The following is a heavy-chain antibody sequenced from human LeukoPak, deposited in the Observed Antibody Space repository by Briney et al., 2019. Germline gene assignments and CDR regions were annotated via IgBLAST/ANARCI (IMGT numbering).Heavy chain of an antibody. D-gene: IGHD2-15*01. J-gene: IGHJ4*02. Sequence: HPGRSLRLSCAASGFTFSSYGMHWVRQAPGKGLEWVAVISYDGSNKYFADSVKGRFTISRDNSKNTLYLQLNSLRAEDTAVYYCARQHCSGGDCYFFDWGQGTLVTVSS. CDR1: GFTFSSYG. V-gene: IGHV3-30*03. CDR2: ISYDGSNK. CDR3: ARQHCSGGDCYFFD.